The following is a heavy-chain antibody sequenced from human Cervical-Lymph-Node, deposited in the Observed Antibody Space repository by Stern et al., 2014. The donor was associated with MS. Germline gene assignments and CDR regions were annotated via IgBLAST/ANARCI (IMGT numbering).Heavy chain of an antibody. Sequence: EVQLVESGGGLVKPGGSLTLSCAASGFNFGTYSMNWVRQAPGKGLAWVSFISSSSSNIKYADAVKGRFTISRDNAKNSLFLQMSSLRVEDTAVYYCASTSGWFDSWGQGIQVTVSS. V-gene: IGHV3-21*01. CDR1: GFNFGTYS. J-gene: IGHJ5*01. CDR3: ASTSGWFDS. CDR2: ISSSSSNI.